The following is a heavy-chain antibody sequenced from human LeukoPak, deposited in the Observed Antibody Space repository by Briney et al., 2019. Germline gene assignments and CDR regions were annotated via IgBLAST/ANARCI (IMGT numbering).Heavy chain of an antibody. D-gene: IGHD6-19*01. Sequence: GGSLRLSCAASGFTFSSYRMNWVRQAPGKGLEWVSSISSSSSYIYYADSVKGRFTISRDNAKNSLYLQMNSLRAEDTAVYYCARVGTSSSGRQFDYWGQGTLVTVSS. J-gene: IGHJ4*02. V-gene: IGHV3-21*01. CDR1: GFTFSSYR. CDR2: ISSSSSYI. CDR3: ARVGTSSSGRQFDY.